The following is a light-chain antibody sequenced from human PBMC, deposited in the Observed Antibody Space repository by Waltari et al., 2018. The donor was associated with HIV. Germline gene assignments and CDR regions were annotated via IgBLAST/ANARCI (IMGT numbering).Light chain of an antibody. CDR1: QNINNW. J-gene: IGKJ2*01. Sequence: DIQLTQSPSSLSASVGDRVTITCRASQNINNWLAWYQQKPGETPKFLIYRASTLESGVPSRFSGSGSGTEFSLTISSLQPEDFEIYFCQQYKSYPVTFGRGT. CDR2: RAS. V-gene: IGKV1-5*03. CDR3: QQYKSYPVT.